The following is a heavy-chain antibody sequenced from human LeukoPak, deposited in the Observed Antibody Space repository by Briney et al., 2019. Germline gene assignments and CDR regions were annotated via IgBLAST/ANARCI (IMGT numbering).Heavy chain of an antibody. D-gene: IGHD6-13*01. CDR2: ISGSGGST. J-gene: IGHJ4*02. CDR1: GFTFSSYA. V-gene: IGHV3-23*01. Sequence: GGSLRLSCAASGFTFSSYAMSWVRQAPGKGLEWVSAISGSGGSTYYADSVKGRFTISRDNSKNTLYLQMNSLRAEDTAVYYCAKASRPGIAATYFDYWGQGTLVTVSS. CDR3: AKASRPGIAATYFDY.